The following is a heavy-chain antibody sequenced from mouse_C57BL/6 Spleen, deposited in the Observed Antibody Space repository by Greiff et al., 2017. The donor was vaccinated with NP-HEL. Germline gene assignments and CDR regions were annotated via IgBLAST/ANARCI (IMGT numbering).Heavy chain of an antibody. CDR2: ISYSGST. J-gene: IGHJ1*03. CDR1: GYSITSGYD. CDR3: ARYDYGSDWYVDV. D-gene: IGHD1-1*01. Sequence: VQLKQSGPGMVKPSQSLSLTCTVTGYSITSGYDWHWIRHFPGNTLEWMGYISYSGSTNYNPSLKSRISITHDTSKNHFFLKFKSVTTEDTATYYCARYDYGSDWYVDVWGTGTTVTVSS. V-gene: IGHV3-1*01.